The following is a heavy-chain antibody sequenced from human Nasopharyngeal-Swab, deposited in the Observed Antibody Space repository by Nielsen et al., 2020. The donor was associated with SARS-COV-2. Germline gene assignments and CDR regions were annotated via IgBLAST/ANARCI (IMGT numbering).Heavy chain of an antibody. CDR3: ARVIVVVPAAILSGVYYYYMDV. CDR1: GYTFTGYY. V-gene: IGHV1-2*06. CDR2: INPNSGGT. Sequence: ASVKVSCKASGYTFTGYYMHWVRQAPGQGLEWMGRINPNSGGTNYAQKLQGRVTMTTDTSTSTAYMELRSLRSDDTAVYYCARVIVVVPAAILSGVYYYYMDVWGKGTTVTVSS. J-gene: IGHJ6*03. D-gene: IGHD2-2*02.